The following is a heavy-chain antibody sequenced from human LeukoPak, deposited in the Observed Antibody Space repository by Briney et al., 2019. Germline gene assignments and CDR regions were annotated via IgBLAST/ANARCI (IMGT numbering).Heavy chain of an antibody. CDR1: GFTFDDYA. D-gene: IGHD6-19*01. CDR3: VKDKGWGSSGFDKPLDY. J-gene: IGHJ4*02. V-gene: IGHV3-9*01. CDR2: ISWNGGTI. Sequence: GRSLRLSCAASGFTFDDYAMHWVRQPPGKGLEWVSGISWNGGTIAYADSVKGRFTISKDNAKYSLYLQMNSLRAEDTALYYCVKDKGWGSSGFDKPLDYWGQGTLVTVSS.